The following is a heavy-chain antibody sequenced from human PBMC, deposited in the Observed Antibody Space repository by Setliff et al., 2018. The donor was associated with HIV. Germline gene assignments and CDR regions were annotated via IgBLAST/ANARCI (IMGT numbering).Heavy chain of an antibody. D-gene: IGHD2-21*01. CDR3: VRNPHPTVVVPRDSHYYSMDI. J-gene: IGHJ6*03. CDR2: IHPNSGGT. CDR1: GYPFTAFY. Sequence: ASVKVSCKTPGYPFTAFYIHWVRQAPGQGLEWMGRIHPNSGGTASPQKFQGRVAMTRDTSISTAYMELRSLRPDDTAVYYCVRNPHPTVVVPRDSHYYSMDIWGKGTTVTVSS. V-gene: IGHV1-2*06.